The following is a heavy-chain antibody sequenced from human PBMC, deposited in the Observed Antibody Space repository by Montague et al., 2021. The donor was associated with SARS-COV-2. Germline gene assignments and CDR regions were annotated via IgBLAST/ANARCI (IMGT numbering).Heavy chain of an antibody. CDR1: GGSFSDYH. J-gene: IGHJ4*02. Sequence: SETLSLTCAVYGGSFSDYHWTWIRQSPGGGLEWIGQINYGGGTRYYPSLRSRVTISIDTSKNQFSLKLTSVTAADTAVYYCARGAPGYWGQGTLVTVSS. CDR2: INYGGGT. V-gene: IGHV4-34*01. D-gene: IGHD1-1*01. CDR3: ARGAPGY.